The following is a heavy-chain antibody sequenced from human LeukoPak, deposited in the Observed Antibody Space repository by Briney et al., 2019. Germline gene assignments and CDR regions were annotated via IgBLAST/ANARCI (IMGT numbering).Heavy chain of an antibody. Sequence: ASVKVSCKASGYTFTNYYMHWVRQAPGQGLEWMGIIIPSGGTTTYAQKFQGRVTMTRDTSTSTVYMELSSLRFEDTAIYYCAKDGKTRNWNYFQAKPVYWGQGTLVTVSS. CDR1: GYTFTNYY. D-gene: IGHD1-7*01. CDR3: AKDGKTRNWNYFQAKPVY. V-gene: IGHV1-46*01. J-gene: IGHJ4*02. CDR2: IIPSGGTT.